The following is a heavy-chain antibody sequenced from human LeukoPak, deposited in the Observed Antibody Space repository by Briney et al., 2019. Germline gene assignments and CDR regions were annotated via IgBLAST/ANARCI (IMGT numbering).Heavy chain of an antibody. CDR3: AKGGGYEAQYYYYYLDV. V-gene: IGHV3-21*01. Sequence: GGSLRLSCTTSGFTFTDYWMTWVRQAPGKWLEWVAAISSSSRDIFYADSVKGRFTISRDNPKNTLYLQMKSLRAEDTAVYYCAKGGGYEAQYYYYYLDVWGKGTTVTISS. CDR2: ISSSSRDI. D-gene: IGHD5-12*01. J-gene: IGHJ6*03. CDR1: GFTFTDYW.